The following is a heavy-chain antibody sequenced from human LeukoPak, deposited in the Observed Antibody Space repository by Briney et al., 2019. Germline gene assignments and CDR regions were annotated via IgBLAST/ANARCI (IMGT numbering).Heavy chain of an antibody. J-gene: IGHJ4*02. V-gene: IGHV4-34*01. Sequence: SETLSLICAVSRGSLIGYHWTWIRQAPGKGLEWIGEINHSGSTNYSPSLRSRVTISIDTSKNQFSLKLSSVSAADTAVYYCARGFAAIVYDFWGQGTLVTVSS. CDR1: RGSLIGYH. CDR3: ARGFAAIVYDF. D-gene: IGHD3-16*02. CDR2: INHSGST.